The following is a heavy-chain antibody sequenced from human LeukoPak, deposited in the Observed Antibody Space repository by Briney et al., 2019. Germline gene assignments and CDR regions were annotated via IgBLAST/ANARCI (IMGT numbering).Heavy chain of an antibody. V-gene: IGHV4-59*08. D-gene: IGHD6-19*01. Sequence: SETLSLTCTVSGDSISGQYWSWIRQPPGKGLEGIGYLEYSGSTKYNPSLKSRGTVSGDTSKNQFSLKVTSVTAADTAVYYCAKGSGWYFYWGQGTLVTVSS. CDR1: GDSISGQY. J-gene: IGHJ4*02. CDR2: LEYSGST. CDR3: AKGSGWYFY.